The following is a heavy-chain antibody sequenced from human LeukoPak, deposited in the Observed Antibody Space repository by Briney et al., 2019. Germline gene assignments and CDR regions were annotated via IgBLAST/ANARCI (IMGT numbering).Heavy chain of an antibody. CDR1: GGSISSYY. V-gene: IGHV4-4*07. Sequence: PSETLSLTCTVSGGSISSYYWSWIRQPAGKGLEWIGRIYTSGSTNYNPSLKSRVTISVDTSKNQLSLKLSSVTAADTAVYYCARGGRDGYTLYPFDYWGQGTLVTVSS. CDR2: IYTSGST. CDR3: ARGGRDGYTLYPFDY. D-gene: IGHD5-24*01. J-gene: IGHJ4*02.